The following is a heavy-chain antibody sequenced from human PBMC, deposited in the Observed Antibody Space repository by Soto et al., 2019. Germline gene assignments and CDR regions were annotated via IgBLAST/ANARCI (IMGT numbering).Heavy chain of an antibody. CDR3: ARDFGSAAGTWCYFDY. J-gene: IGHJ4*02. CDR2: IIPIFGTA. CDR1: GGTFSSYA. Sequence: ASVKVSCKASGGTFSSYAISWVRQAPGQGLEWMGGIIPIFGTANYAQKFQGRVTITADESTSTAYMELSSLRSEDTAVYYCARDFGSAAGTWCYFDYWGQGTLVTVSS. V-gene: IGHV1-69*13. D-gene: IGHD6-13*01.